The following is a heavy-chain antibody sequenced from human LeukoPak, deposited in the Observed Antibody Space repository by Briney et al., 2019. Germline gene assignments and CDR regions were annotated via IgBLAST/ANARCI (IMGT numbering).Heavy chain of an antibody. CDR2: IYTSGST. J-gene: IGHJ3*02. CDR3: ARVGNDFWSGYLGGENAFDI. D-gene: IGHD3-3*01. Sequence: SETLSLXCTVSGGSISSYYWRWIRQPAGKGLEWIGRIYTSGSTNYNPSLKSRVTMSVDTSKNQFSLKLSSVTAADTAVYYCARVGNDFWSGYLGGENAFDIWGQGTMVTVSS. V-gene: IGHV4-4*07. CDR1: GGSISSYY.